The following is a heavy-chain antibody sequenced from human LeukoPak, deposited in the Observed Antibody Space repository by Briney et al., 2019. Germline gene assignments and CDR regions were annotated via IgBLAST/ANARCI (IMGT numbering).Heavy chain of an antibody. D-gene: IGHD3-9*01. Sequence: PGGSLRLSCAASGFTFSSYGMHWVRQAPGKGLEWVAVISYDGSNKYYADSVKGRFTISRDNSKNTLYLQMNSLRAEDTAVYYYAKDSYDILTGGPIDYWGQGTLVTVSS. CDR2: ISYDGSNK. V-gene: IGHV3-30*18. CDR3: AKDSYDILTGGPIDY. CDR1: GFTFSSYG. J-gene: IGHJ4*02.